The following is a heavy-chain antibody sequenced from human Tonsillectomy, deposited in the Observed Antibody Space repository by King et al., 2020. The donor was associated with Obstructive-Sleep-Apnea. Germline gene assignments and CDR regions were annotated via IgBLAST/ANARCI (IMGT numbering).Heavy chain of an antibody. D-gene: IGHD6-25*01. CDR1: GGSISSGGYS. CDR2: IYHSGST. J-gene: IGHJ4*02. Sequence: QLQESGSGLVKPSQTLSLTCAVSGGSISSGGYSWSWIRQPPGKGLEWIGYIYHSGSTYYNPSLKSRVTISVDRSKNQFSLKLSSVTAADTAVYYCARAQTATRHFYFDYWGQGTLVTVSS. CDR3: ARAQTATRHFYFDY. V-gene: IGHV4-30-2*01.